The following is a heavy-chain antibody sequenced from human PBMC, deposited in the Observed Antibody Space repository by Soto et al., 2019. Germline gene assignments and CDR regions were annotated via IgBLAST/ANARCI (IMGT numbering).Heavy chain of an antibody. CDR3: VRDRDTYGHGLFDS. CDR2: ISTSSSYT. V-gene: IGHV3-11*05. CDR1: GFIFGDFY. D-gene: IGHD5-18*01. J-gene: IGHJ4*02. Sequence: PGGSLRLSCAASGFIFGDFYMTWIRQAPGKGLEWVSEISTSSSYTNYADSVKGRFTVSRENANNTLYLEMNSLRAEDTAVYFCVRDRDTYGHGLFDSWAQGALVTVSS.